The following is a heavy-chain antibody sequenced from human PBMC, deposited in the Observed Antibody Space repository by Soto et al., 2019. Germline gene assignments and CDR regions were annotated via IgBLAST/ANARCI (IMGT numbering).Heavy chain of an antibody. Sequence: PGGSLRLSCAASGFTFSSYAMHWVRQAPGKGLEWVAVISYVGSNKYYADSVKGRFTISRDNSKNTLYLQMNSLRAEDTAVYYCARDPGDIVVVPAAIGGLGHCYYYGMDVWGQGTTVTV. V-gene: IGHV3-30-3*01. CDR1: GFTFSSYA. D-gene: IGHD2-2*01. J-gene: IGHJ6*02. CDR3: ARDPGDIVVVPAAIGGLGHCYYYGMDV. CDR2: ISYVGSNK.